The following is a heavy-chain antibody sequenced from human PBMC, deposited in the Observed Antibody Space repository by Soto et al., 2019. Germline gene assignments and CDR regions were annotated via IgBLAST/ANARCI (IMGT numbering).Heavy chain of an antibody. CDR2: INPNSGGT. CDR1: GYTFTGYY. V-gene: IGHV1-2*02. Sequence: QVQLVQSGAEVKKPGASVKVSCKASGYTFTGYYMHWVRQAPGQGLEWMGWINPNSGGTNYAQKFQGRVTMTRDTSISTAYMELSRLRADDTAVYYCARDRGGLWCGDSGYYGMDVWGQGTTVTVSS. D-gene: IGHD3-10*01. J-gene: IGHJ6*02. CDR3: ARDRGGLWCGDSGYYGMDV.